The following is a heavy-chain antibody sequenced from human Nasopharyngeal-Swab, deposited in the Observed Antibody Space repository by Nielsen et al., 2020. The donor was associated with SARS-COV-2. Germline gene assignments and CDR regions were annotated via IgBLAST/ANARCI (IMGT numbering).Heavy chain of an antibody. CDR2: IYYSGTT. CDR3: ARHGSLGSAVAWWDP. V-gene: IGHV4-39*01. J-gene: IGHJ5*02. D-gene: IGHD1-26*01. Sequence: SETLSLTCTVSGGSISSNMHYWGWIRQPPGKGLEWIGSIYYSGTTYYNPSLESPVTISVDTSGNRFFLEARYVTAADTAVYYCARHGSLGSAVAWWDPWGQGTLVTVSS. CDR1: GGSISSNMHY.